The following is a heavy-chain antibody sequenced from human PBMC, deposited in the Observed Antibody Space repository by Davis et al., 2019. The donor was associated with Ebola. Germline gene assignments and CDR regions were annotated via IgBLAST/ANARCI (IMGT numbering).Heavy chain of an antibody. CDR1: GYSFTTYW. CDR3: ARQESLYGWSDY. V-gene: IGHV5-51*01. D-gene: IGHD2-8*01. CDR2: IYAGDSDS. Sequence: GGSLRLSCKASGYSFTTYWIVWVRQMPGKGLEWMGIIYAGDSDSRYSPSFEGQVTISVDRSITTAYLQWRSLRTSDTAIYYCARQESLYGWSDYWGQGTLVTVSS. J-gene: IGHJ4*02.